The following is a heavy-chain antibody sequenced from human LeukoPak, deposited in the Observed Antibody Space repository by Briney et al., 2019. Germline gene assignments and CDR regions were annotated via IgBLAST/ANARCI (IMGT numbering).Heavy chain of an antibody. D-gene: IGHD3-10*01. CDR1: GGSISSYY. V-gene: IGHV4-59*01. CDR3: ARGWYYYGSGKDYYYYYGMDV. J-gene: IGHJ6*02. CDR2: TYYSGST. Sequence: SETLSLTCTVSGGSISSYYWSWIRQPPGKGLEWIGYTYYSGSTNYNPSLKSRVTISVDTSKNQFSLKLSSVTAADTAVYYCARGWYYYGSGKDYYYYYGMDVWGQGTTVTVSS.